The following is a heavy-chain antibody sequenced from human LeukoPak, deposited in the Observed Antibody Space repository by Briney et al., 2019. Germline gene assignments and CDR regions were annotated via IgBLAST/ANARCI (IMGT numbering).Heavy chain of an antibody. CDR3: ARERRPYYYDSSGYHTDY. CDR1: GGTFSSYA. CDR2: IIPIFGTA. D-gene: IGHD3-22*01. Sequence: ASVKVSCKASGGTFSSYAISWVRQAPGQGLEWMGGIIPIFGTANYAQKFQGRVTITADESTSTAYMELSSLRSEDTAVYYCARERRPYYYDSSGYHTDYWGQGTLVTVSS. J-gene: IGHJ4*02. V-gene: IGHV1-69*13.